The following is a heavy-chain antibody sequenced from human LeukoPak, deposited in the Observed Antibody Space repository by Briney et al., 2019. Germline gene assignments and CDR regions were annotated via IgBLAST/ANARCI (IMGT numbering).Heavy chain of an antibody. Sequence: GGSLRLSCAASGFTFSSYWMSWVCQAPGKGLEWVANIKQDGSEKYYVDSVKGRFTISRDNAKNSLDLQMNSLRVEDTGIYYCVKVAKYYYGSETYYFFEHWGQGTPVTASS. CDR3: VKVAKYYYGSETYYFFEH. CDR2: IKQDGSEK. V-gene: IGHV3-7*01. D-gene: IGHD3-10*01. CDR1: GFTFSSYW. J-gene: IGHJ4*02.